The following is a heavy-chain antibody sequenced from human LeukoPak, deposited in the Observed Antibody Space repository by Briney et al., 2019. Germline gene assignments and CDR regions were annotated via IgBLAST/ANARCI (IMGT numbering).Heavy chain of an antibody. CDR2: ISYDGSNK. J-gene: IGHJ4*02. Sequence: GGSLRLSCAASGFTFSSYAMHWVRQAPGKGLEWVAVISYDGSNKYYADSVKGRFTISRDNAKNSLYLQMNSLRAEDTAVYYCARDYYYAYNSDPTFDYWGQGTLVTVSS. CDR1: GFTFSSYA. CDR3: ARDYYYAYNSDPTFDY. V-gene: IGHV3-30*04. D-gene: IGHD3-10*01.